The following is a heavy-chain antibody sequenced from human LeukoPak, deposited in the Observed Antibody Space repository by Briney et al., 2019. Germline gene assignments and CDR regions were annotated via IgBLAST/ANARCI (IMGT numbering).Heavy chain of an antibody. J-gene: IGHJ1*01. CDR2: LFSDRRT. CDR3: AKDVVIGASYDYGDYISLPH. Sequence: PGGSLRLSCAASGFIVSTNYMTWVRQAPGKGLQWVAILFSDRRTFYADTVKGRFTVSRDNSKNTLYLQMNSLRPEDTAVYYCAKDVVIGASYDYGDYISLPHWGQGTLVTVSS. V-gene: IGHV3-66*02. D-gene: IGHD4-17*01. CDR1: GFIVSTNY.